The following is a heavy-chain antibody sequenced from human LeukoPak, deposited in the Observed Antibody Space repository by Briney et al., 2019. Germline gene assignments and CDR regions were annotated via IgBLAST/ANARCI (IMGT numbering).Heavy chain of an antibody. Sequence: SGTLSLTCTVSGGSISSYYWSWIRQPPGKGLEWIGYIYYSGSTNYNPSLKSRVTISVDTSKNQFSLKLSSVTAADTAVYYCARGRPGAFDYWGQGTLVTVSS. CDR2: IYYSGST. D-gene: IGHD2-2*01. CDR1: GGSISSYY. V-gene: IGHV4-59*01. CDR3: ARGRPGAFDY. J-gene: IGHJ4*02.